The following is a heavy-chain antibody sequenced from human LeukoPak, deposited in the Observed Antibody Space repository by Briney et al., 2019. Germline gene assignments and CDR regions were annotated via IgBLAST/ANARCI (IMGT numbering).Heavy chain of an antibody. Sequence: GGSLRLSCAASGFTFSSYAMHWVRQAPGKGLEWVAVISYDGSNKYYADSVKGRFTISRDNSKNTLYLQMNSLRAEDTAVYYCARDVTAPGGTYFDYWGQGTLVTVSS. CDR3: ARDVTAPGGTYFDY. CDR2: ISYDGSNK. CDR1: GFTFSSYA. J-gene: IGHJ4*02. V-gene: IGHV3-30-3*01. D-gene: IGHD2-15*01.